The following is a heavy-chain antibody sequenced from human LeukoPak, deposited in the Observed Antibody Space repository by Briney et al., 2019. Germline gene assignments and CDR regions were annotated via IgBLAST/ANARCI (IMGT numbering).Heavy chain of an antibody. CDR1: GFTFSSYW. V-gene: IGHV3-7*03. Sequence: GGSLRLSCAASGFTFSSYWMSWVRQAPGKGLEWVANIKQDGSEKYYVDSVKGRFTISRDNSKNTLYLQMNSLRAEDAAVCYCANKYSKGDVWGQGTMVTVSS. D-gene: IGHD4-11*01. J-gene: IGHJ3*01. CDR2: IKQDGSEK. CDR3: ANKYSKGDV.